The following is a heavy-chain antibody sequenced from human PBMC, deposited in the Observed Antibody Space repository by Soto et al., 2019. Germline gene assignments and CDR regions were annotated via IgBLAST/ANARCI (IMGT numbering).Heavy chain of an antibody. J-gene: IGHJ3*02. D-gene: IGHD3-22*01. CDR3: AHNYYDSRGYYGEDAFDI. Sequence: EVQLVESGGGLVQPGGSLRLSCAASGLTFSSYSMNWVRQAPGKGLEWVSYISSSSSTIYYADSVKGRFTISRDNAKNSLYLQMNSLRDEDTAVYYYAHNYYDSRGYYGEDAFDIWGQGTMVTVSS. CDR1: GLTFSSYS. CDR2: ISSSSSTI. V-gene: IGHV3-48*02.